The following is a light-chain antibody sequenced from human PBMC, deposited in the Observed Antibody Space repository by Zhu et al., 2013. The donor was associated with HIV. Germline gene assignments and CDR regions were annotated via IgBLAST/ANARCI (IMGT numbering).Light chain of an antibody. CDR1: QTISSNS. CDR2: GAS. J-gene: IGKJ4*01. V-gene: IGKV3D-20*02. CDR3: QLRYNWPPALT. Sequence: EIVLTQSPGTLSLSPGERATLSCRASQTISSNSLAWYQQKPGQAPRLLIYGASSRATGIPDRFSASGSGTDFTLTISSLEPEDFAIYYCQLRYNWPPALTFGGGTTVDIK.